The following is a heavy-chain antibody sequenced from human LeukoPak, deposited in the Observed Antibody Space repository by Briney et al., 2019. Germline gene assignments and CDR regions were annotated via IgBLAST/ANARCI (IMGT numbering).Heavy chain of an antibody. V-gene: IGHV7-4-1*02. CDR3: ARDTIFGVVIRPYYFDY. CDR2: INTNTGNP. CDR1: GYSFTSYA. J-gene: IGHJ4*02. Sequence: ASVKVSCKASGYSFTSYAMNWVRQAPGQGHEWMGWINTNTGNPTYAQGFTGRFVFSLDTSVSTAYLQISSLKAEDTAVYYCARDTIFGVVIRPYYFDYWGQGTLVTVSS. D-gene: IGHD3-3*01.